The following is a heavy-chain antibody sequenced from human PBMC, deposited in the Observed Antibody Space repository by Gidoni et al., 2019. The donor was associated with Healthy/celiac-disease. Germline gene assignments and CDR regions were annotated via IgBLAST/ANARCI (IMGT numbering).Heavy chain of an antibody. D-gene: IGHD1-26*01. CDR2: ISSSSSYT. Sequence: QVQLVESGGGLVKPGGSLSLSCAASGFTFSDYYMSWIRQAPGKGLEWVSYISSSSSYTNYADSVKGRFTISRDNAKNSRYLKMNTLRAEDTAVYYCARGVGATGAFDIWGQGTMVTVSS. J-gene: IGHJ3*02. CDR3: ARGVGATGAFDI. CDR1: GFTFSDYY. V-gene: IGHV3-11*06.